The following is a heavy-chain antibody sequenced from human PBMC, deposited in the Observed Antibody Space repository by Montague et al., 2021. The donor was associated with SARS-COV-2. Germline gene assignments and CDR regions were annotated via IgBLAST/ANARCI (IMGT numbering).Heavy chain of an antibody. CDR1: GGSITNNIDY. V-gene: IGHV4-39*02. CDR2: IYYTGNT. CDR3: ARLKRYFDSSGSPSAFDX. D-gene: IGHD3-22*01. J-gene: IGHJ3*01. Sequence: SETLSLTCTVSGGSITNNIDYWAWIRQPPGKGLEWIGNIYYTGNTYYNPSLKSRVTISVVTSKNHFTLKLSSVTAAETAVYYCARLKRYFDSSGSPSAFDXWGQGTKVTVSS.